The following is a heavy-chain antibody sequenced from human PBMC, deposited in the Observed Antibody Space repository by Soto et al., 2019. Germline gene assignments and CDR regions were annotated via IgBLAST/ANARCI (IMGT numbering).Heavy chain of an antibody. CDR3: AKGPKAESPFDY. CDR1: GFTFSSYG. J-gene: IGHJ4*02. V-gene: IGHV3-30*18. CDR2: ISYDGSNK. Sequence: QVQLVESGGGVVQPGRSLRLSCAASGFTFSSYGMHWVRQAPGKGLEWVAVISYDGSNKYYADSVKGRFTISRDNSKNTLYLQMNSLRAEDTAVYYCAKGPKAESPFDYWGQGTLVTVSS. D-gene: IGHD6-19*01.